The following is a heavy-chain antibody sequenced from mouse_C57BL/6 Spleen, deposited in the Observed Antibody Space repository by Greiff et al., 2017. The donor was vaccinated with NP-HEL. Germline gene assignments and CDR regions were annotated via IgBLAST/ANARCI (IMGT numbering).Heavy chain of an antibody. CDR1: GYTFTSYG. Sequence: VKLMESGAELARPGASVKLSCKASGYTFTSYGISWVKQRTGQGLEWIGEIYPRSGNTYYNEKFKGKATLTADKSSSTAYMELRSLTSEDSAVYFCASSSGYGDFDYWGQGTTLTVSS. J-gene: IGHJ2*01. V-gene: IGHV1-81*01. D-gene: IGHD3-2*02. CDR2: IYPRSGNT. CDR3: ASSSGYGDFDY.